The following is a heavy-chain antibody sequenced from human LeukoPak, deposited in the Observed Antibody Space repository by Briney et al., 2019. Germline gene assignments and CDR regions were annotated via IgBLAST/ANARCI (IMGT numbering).Heavy chain of an antibody. CDR2: ISSSSSYI. D-gene: IGHD6-25*01. CDR1: GFTFSSYS. V-gene: IGHV3-21*01. Sequence: PGGSLRLSCAASGFTFSSYSMNWVRQAPGKGLEWVSSISSSSSYIYYADSVKGRFTIPRDNAKNSLYLQMNSLRAEDTAVYYCARGTSSGGYYFDYWGQGTLVTVSS. J-gene: IGHJ4*02. CDR3: ARGTSSGGYYFDY.